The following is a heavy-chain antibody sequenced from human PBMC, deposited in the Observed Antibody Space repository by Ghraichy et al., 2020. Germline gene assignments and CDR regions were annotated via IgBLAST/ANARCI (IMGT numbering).Heavy chain of an antibody. D-gene: IGHD6-19*01. CDR3: TRGNAWYFF. CDR1: GASISSSC. V-gene: IGHV4-59*01. Sequence: SETLSLTCTVSGASISSSCWTWMRQAPGKGLEWIGYISYSGSTNYNPSLKSRVTIILGTSNNKFSLKLSSVTAADTALAYCTRGNAWYFFWGQGTRVTVSS. J-gene: IGHJ4*02. CDR2: ISYSGST.